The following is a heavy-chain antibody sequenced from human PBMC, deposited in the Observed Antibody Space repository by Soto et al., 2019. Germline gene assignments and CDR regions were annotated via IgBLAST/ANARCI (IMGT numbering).Heavy chain of an antibody. CDR2: ISYDGSNK. CDR3: ARVLSAHRGFDY. CDR1: GFTFSSYA. Sequence: QVQLVESRGGVVQPGRSLRLSCAASGFTFSSYAMHWVRQAPGKGLEWVAVISYDGSNKYYADSVKGRFTISRDNSKNTLYLQMNSLRAEDTAVYYCARVLSAHRGFDYWGQGTLVTVSS. V-gene: IGHV3-30-3*01. D-gene: IGHD2-15*01. J-gene: IGHJ4*02.